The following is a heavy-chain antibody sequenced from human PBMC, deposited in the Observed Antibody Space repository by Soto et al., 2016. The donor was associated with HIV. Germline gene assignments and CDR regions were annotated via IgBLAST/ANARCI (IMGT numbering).Heavy chain of an antibody. V-gene: IGHV3-48*04. Sequence: EVQLVEPGGGLVQPGGSLRLSCAASGFTFSSYSMNWVRQAPGKGLEWVSYISSSSSTIYYADSVKGRFTISRDNAKNSLYLQMNGLRAEDTAVYYCARDHLDPFEYWGQGTLVTVSS. CDR2: ISSSSSTI. D-gene: IGHD3-9*01. CDR1: GFTFSSYS. CDR3: ARDHLDPFEY. J-gene: IGHJ4*02.